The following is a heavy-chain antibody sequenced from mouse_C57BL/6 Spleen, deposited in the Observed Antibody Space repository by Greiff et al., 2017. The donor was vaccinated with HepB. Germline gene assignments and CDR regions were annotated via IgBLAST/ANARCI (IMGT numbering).Heavy chain of an antibody. CDR2: IHPNSGST. CDR3: ARSYGYDEGDLDY. J-gene: IGHJ2*01. V-gene: IGHV1-64*01. D-gene: IGHD2-2*01. CDR1: GYTFTSYW. Sequence: QVQLQQSGAELVKPGASVKLSCKASGYTFTSYWMHWVKQRPGQGLEWIGMIHPNSGSTNYNEKFKSKATLTVDKSSSTAYMQLSSLTSEDSAVYYCARSYGYDEGDLDYWGQGTTLTVSS.